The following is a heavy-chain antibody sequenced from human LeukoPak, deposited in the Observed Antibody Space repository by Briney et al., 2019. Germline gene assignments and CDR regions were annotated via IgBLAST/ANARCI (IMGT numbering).Heavy chain of an antibody. J-gene: IGHJ4*02. Sequence: GGSLRLSCVASGLTFNTYWMNWVRQAPGKGPEWVANIKKDGSETYYVESVKGRFTISRDNAKNSVYLQMNSLRVEDTAVYYCRAGVGWQSDYWVQGTLVTVTS. CDR1: GLTFNTYW. D-gene: IGHD3-3*01. CDR2: IKKDGSET. V-gene: IGHV3-7*01. CDR3: RAGVGWQSDY.